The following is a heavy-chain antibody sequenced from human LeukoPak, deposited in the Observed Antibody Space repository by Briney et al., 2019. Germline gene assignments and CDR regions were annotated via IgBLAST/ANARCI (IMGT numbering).Heavy chain of an antibody. D-gene: IGHD2-15*01. J-gene: IGHJ4*02. CDR1: GFTFGDYA. Sequence: GRSLRLSCTASGFTFGDYAMSWFRQAPGKGLEWVGSIRTKGYGEKTEYAASVKGRFSISRDESKSIAYLQMNSLKTEDTAVYYCTRVVPYCSGGSCYSISYFDYWGQGTLVTVSS. V-gene: IGHV3-49*03. CDR2: IRTKGYGEKT. CDR3: TRVVPYCSGGSCYSISYFDY.